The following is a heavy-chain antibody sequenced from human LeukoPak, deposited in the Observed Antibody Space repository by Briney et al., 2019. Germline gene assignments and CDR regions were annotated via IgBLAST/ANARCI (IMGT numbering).Heavy chain of an antibody. Sequence: ASVKVSCKASGYTFTSYGISWVRQAPGQGLEWMGWISAYNGNTNYAQKLQGRVTMTTDTSTSTAYMELRSLRSDDTAVYYCARGNGGLLWFGELPSDYWGQGTLVTVS. J-gene: IGHJ4*02. CDR1: GYTFTSYG. D-gene: IGHD3-10*01. CDR3: ARGNGGLLWFGELPSDY. CDR2: ISAYNGNT. V-gene: IGHV1-18*01.